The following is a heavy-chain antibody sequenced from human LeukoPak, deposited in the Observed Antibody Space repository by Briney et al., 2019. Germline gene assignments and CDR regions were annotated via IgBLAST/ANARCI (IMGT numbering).Heavy chain of an antibody. Sequence: GASLRLSCAASGFTISSYAMSWVRHPPATGLERVSAICGSGGSTYYADSVKSRFTISRDNSKNTLYLQMNSLRAEDTAVYYCAKDQYKLLYETWGQGTLVTVSS. CDR1: GFTISSYA. D-gene: IGHD2-2*02. J-gene: IGHJ5*02. CDR2: ICGSGGST. V-gene: IGHV3-23*01. CDR3: AKDQYKLLYET.